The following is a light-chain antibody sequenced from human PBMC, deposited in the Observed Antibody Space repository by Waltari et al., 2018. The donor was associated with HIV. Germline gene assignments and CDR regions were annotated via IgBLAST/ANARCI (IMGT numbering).Light chain of an antibody. V-gene: IGLV3-25*03. J-gene: IGLJ2*01. CDR2: QDT. CDR3: QSAHNSDVI. CDR1: TLPRTY. Sequence: SYELTQKPSVSVPPGQTAKIICSGDTLPRTYVYWYQQKAGQAPGMIIFQDTKRPSDIPARFSASSAGTTATLTISGVQAEDEADYFCQSAHNSDVIFGGGTKLTVL.